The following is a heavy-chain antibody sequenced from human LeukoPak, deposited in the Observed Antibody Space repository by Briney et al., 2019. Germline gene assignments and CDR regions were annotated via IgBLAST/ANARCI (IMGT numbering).Heavy chain of an antibody. CDR2: IYYSGST. V-gene: IGHV4-31*03. J-gene: IGHJ4*02. CDR1: GGSISSGGYL. D-gene: IGHD6-13*01. Sequence: SETLSLTCTVSGGSISSGGYLWTWIRQQPGKGLEWIGYIYYSGSTYYNPSLKSRVTISVDTPKNQFSLKLTSVTAADTAVYYCARGVAAAGADYWGQGTLVTVSS. CDR3: ARGVAAAGADY.